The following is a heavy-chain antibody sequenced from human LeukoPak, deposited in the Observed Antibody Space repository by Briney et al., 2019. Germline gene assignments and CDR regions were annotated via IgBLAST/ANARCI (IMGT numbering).Heavy chain of an antibody. D-gene: IGHD1-1*01. Sequence: SETLSLTCTVSGGSISSARHYWSWIRQLPGKGLEWIGCIYYGGTTYYHPSLKSRVTISIDTSKNLFSLELTSVTAADKAVYYCARDNDHYGMDVWGQGTTVTVSS. J-gene: IGHJ6*02. V-gene: IGHV4-31*03. CDR3: ARDNDHYGMDV. CDR2: IYYGGTT. CDR1: GGSISSARHY.